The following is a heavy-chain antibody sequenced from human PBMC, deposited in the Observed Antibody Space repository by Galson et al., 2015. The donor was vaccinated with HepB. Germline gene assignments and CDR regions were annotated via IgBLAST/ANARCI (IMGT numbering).Heavy chain of an antibody. D-gene: IGHD2-2*01. CDR1: GFTFSNYA. Sequence: SLRLSCAASGFTFSNYAMNWVRQAPGKGLEWVSSISGSGDTTYYADSVKGRFTISRDSSKNTLYLQMNSLRAEDTAVYYCAFRYCSSITCYTYYYGMDVWGQGTTVTVSS. CDR2: ISGSGDTT. V-gene: IGHV3-23*01. J-gene: IGHJ6*02. CDR3: AFRYCSSITCYTYYYGMDV.